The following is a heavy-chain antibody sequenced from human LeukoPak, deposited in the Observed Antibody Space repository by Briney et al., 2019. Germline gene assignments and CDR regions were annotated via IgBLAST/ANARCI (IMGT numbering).Heavy chain of an antibody. CDR3: ARAGSNFYDSSGYYWDYYYYMDV. CDR2: INHSGST. V-gene: IGHV4-34*01. D-gene: IGHD3-22*01. J-gene: IGHJ6*03. Sequence: SETLSLTCAVYGGSFSGYYWSWIRQPPGKGLEWIGEINHSGSTNYNPSLKSRVTISVDTSKNQFSLKLSSVTAADTAVYYRARAGSNFYDSSGYYWDYYYYMDVWGKGTTVTVSS. CDR1: GGSFSGYY.